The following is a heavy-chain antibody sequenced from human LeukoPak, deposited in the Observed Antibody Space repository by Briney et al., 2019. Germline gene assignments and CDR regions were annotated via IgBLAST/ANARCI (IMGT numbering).Heavy chain of an antibody. J-gene: IGHJ4*02. D-gene: IGHD2-2*01. CDR3: AKDQLGYCSSTSCRIFDY. CDR2: IRYDGSNK. V-gene: IGHV3-30*02. CDR1: GFAVSSNH. Sequence: GGSLRLSCAASGFAVSSNHMNWVRQAPGKGLEWVAFIRYDGSNKYYADSVKGRFTISRDNSKNTLYLQMNSLRAEDTAVYYCAKDQLGYCSSTSCRIFDYWGQGTLVTVSS.